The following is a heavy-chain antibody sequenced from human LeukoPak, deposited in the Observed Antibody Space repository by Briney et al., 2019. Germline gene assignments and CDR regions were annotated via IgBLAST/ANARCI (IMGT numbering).Heavy chain of an antibody. Sequence: GGSLRLSCAASGLTFSNAWMSWVRQVPGKGLEWVGRIKRKSDGGTTDYAAPVKGRFTISRDDSKNTLYLQMDSLKSGDTAVYYCTTELDVRPNHYWGQGTLVTVSS. J-gene: IGHJ4*02. D-gene: IGHD1-14*01. CDR2: IKRKSDGGTT. V-gene: IGHV3-15*01. CDR1: GLTFSNAW. CDR3: TTELDVRPNHY.